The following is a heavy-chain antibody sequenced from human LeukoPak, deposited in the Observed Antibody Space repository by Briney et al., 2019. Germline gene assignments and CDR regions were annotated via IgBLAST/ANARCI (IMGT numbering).Heavy chain of an antibody. CDR3: ARGMIVVDRRGYFDY. CDR2: IYYSGNT. D-gene: IGHD3-22*01. V-gene: IGHV4-39*07. J-gene: IGHJ4*02. CDR1: GGSIFSSNSY. Sequence: SETLSLTCTVSGGSIFSSNSYWGWIRQPPGKGLEWIGSIYYSGNTYYNASLKSRVTISVDTSKNQFSLKLSSVTAADTAVYYCARGMIVVDRRGYFDYWGQGTLVTVSS.